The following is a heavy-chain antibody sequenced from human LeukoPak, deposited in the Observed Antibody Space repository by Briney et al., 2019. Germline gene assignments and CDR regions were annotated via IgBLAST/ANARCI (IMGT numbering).Heavy chain of an antibody. D-gene: IGHD1-1*01. CDR2: ISRIGGST. CDR1: GFIFSNYA. Sequence: GGSLRLSCAASGFIFSNYALAWVRQAPGKGLEWVSGISRIGGSTHYADSVKGRFTISRDNSKNILYLQMNSLRAEDTALYYCAKDFVGTGNFRGGDYWGQGTLVTVSS. CDR3: AKDFVGTGNFRGGDY. J-gene: IGHJ4*02. V-gene: IGHV3-23*01.